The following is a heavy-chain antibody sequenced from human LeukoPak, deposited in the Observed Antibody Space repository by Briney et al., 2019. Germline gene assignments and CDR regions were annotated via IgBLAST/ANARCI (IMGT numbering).Heavy chain of an antibody. CDR3: ARGLVGCSSTSRYLRPHWFDP. J-gene: IGHJ5*02. CDR2: MNPNSGNT. D-gene: IGHD2-2*01. V-gene: IGHV1-8*01. CDR1: GYTFTSYD. Sequence: GASVKVSCKASGYTFTSYDINWVRQATGQGLEWMGWMNPNSGNTGYAQKFQGRVTMTRNTSISTAYMELSSLRSEDTAVYYCARGLVGCSSTSRYLRPHWFDPWGQGTLVTVSS.